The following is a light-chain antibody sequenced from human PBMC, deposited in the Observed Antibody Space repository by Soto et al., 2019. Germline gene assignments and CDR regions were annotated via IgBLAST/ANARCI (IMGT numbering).Light chain of an antibody. V-gene: IGLV2-14*01. J-gene: IGLJ1*01. CDR1: ISDIGDYSY. CDR2: EVR. CDR3: SSYTSSTALYV. Sequence: QSALTQPASVSGSPGQSITISCTGTISDIGDYSYVSWYQQHPGKAPQLLIYEVRKRPSGVSDRFSGSKSGNTASLTISGLQADDEADYYCSSYTSSTALYVFGTGTKVTVL.